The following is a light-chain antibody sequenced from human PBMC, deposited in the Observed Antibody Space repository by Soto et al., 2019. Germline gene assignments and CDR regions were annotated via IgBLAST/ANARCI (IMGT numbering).Light chain of an antibody. CDR2: TIS. Sequence: DIQMTQSPSSLSASVGGRVTITCRASQDIGTSLDWFQQKPGTAPKRLIYTISDLQSGVPSRFSGGGSGTEFTLSISSLQPEDSATYYCLQHYAFPFTFGPGTKVHV. J-gene: IGKJ3*01. V-gene: IGKV1-17*01. CDR3: LQHYAFPFT. CDR1: QDIGTS.